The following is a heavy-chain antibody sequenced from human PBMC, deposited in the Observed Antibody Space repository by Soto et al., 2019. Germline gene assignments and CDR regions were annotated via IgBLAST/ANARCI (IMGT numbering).Heavy chain of an antibody. CDR1: GYIFMTYS. J-gene: IGHJ4*02. CDR3: ETRHSSYSFDY. V-gene: IGHV5-51*01. CDR2: IHSGDSNS. Sequence: PGGSLKISFKFSGYIFMTYSVVLGLQMPGKGLEWVGNIHSGDSNSRYSPSFQGQVTISVDKSINTADLQWSSLKASDTALYYCETRHSSYSFDYWGQGTLVTVSS. D-gene: IGHD3-22*01.